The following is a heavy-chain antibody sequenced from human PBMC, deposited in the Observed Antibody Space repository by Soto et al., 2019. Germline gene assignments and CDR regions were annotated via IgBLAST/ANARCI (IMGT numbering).Heavy chain of an antibody. J-gene: IGHJ6*02. CDR3: GVAPTVYYYYGLDI. CDR1: GFTFGSYA. V-gene: IGHV3-23*01. Sequence: GSLRLSCAASGFTFGSYAMSWVRQAPGKGLEWVSGISGSGGSTYYADSVKGRFTISRDNSKNTLYLQMNSLRAEDTAIYYCGVAPTVYYYYGLDIWGQGTTVTVSS. D-gene: IGHD2-15*01. CDR2: ISGSGGST.